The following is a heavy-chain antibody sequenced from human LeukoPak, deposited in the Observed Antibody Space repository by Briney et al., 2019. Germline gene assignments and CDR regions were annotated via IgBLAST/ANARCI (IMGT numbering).Heavy chain of an antibody. CDR2: LNPNNGGT. J-gene: IGHJ3*02. CDR1: GYTFTGYY. Sequence: ASVKVSCKASGYTFTGYYMHWVRQAPGQGLEWMGWLNPNNGGTNYAQNFLGRVTMTRDTSISTAYMELSRLRSDDTAVYYCAKPTLAQGAFDIWGQGTMVTVSS. V-gene: IGHV1-2*02. CDR3: AKPTLAQGAFDI. D-gene: IGHD1-1*01.